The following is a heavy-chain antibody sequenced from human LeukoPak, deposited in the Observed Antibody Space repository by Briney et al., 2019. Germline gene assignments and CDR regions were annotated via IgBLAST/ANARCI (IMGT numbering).Heavy chain of an antibody. Sequence: SETLSLTCTVSGGSISSYYWSWIRQPPGKGLEWIGEINHSGSTNYNPSLKSRVTISVDTSKNQFSLKLSSVTAADTAVYYCARGWVATNFFDYWGQGTLVTVSS. CDR3: ARGWVATNFFDY. CDR1: GGSISSYY. J-gene: IGHJ4*02. D-gene: IGHD5-24*01. V-gene: IGHV4-34*01. CDR2: INHSGST.